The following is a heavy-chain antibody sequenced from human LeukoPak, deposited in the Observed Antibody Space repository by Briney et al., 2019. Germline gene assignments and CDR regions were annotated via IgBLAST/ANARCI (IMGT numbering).Heavy chain of an antibody. CDR1: GGTFSSYA. Sequence: SVNVSCKASGGTFSSYAISWVRQAPGQGLEWMGGIIPIFGTANYAQKFQGRVTITADESTSTAYMELSSLRSEDTAVYYCARGGDPIVVVPAAITTTDYYYYGMDVWGQGTTVTVSS. CDR3: ARGGDPIVVVPAAITTTDYYYYGMDV. J-gene: IGHJ6*02. CDR2: IIPIFGTA. D-gene: IGHD2-2*01. V-gene: IGHV1-69*13.